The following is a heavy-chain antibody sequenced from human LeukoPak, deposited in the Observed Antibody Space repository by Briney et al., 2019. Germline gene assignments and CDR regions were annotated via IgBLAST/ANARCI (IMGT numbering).Heavy chain of an antibody. J-gene: IGHJ4*02. CDR2: ISSSSSYI. V-gene: IGHV3-21*01. CDR1: GFTFSSYS. Sequence: GGSLRLSCAASGFTFSSYSMSWVRQAPGKGLEWVSSISSSSSYIYYADSVKGRFTISRDNAKNSLYLQMNSLRAEDTAVYYCASDQGGGRFDYWGQGTLVTVSS. D-gene: IGHD2-15*01. CDR3: ASDQGGGRFDY.